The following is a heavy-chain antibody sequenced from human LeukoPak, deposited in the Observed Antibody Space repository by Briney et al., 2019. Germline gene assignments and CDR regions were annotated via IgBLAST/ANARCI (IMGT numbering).Heavy chain of an antibody. Sequence: SETLSLTCTVSGGSISSGDYYWSWIRQPPGKGLEWIGYIYYSGSTYYNPSLKSRATISVDTSKNQFSLKLSSVTAADTAVYYCARDEGDGSYFDNWGQGTLVTVSS. J-gene: IGHJ4*02. D-gene: IGHD2-15*01. V-gene: IGHV4-30-4*02. CDR2: IYYSGST. CDR3: ARDEGDGSYFDN. CDR1: GGSISSGDYY.